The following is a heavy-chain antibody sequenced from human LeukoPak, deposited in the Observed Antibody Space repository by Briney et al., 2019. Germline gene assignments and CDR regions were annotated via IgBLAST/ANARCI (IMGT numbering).Heavy chain of an antibody. Sequence: SETLSLTCTVSGGSISSYYWSWIRQPPGKGLEWIGYIYYSGSTNYNPSLKSRVTISVDTSKNQFSLKLSSVTAADTAVYYCARVHKGGVYFDYWGQGPLVTVS. CDR3: ARVHKGGVYFDY. V-gene: IGHV4-59*01. J-gene: IGHJ4*02. D-gene: IGHD3-16*01. CDR2: IYYSGST. CDR1: GGSISSYY.